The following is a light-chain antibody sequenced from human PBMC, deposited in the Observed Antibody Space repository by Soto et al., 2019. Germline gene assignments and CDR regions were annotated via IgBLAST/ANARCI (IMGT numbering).Light chain of an antibody. CDR3: MQALQTPWT. V-gene: IGKV2-28*01. CDR2: LGS. CDR1: QSLLHSNAYNY. Sequence: DIVMTQSPLSLPVTPREPASISCRSSQSLLHSNAYNYLDWYLQKPGQSPQLLIYLGSNRASGVPDRFSGSGSGTDFTLKISRVEAEDVGVYYCMQALQTPWTLGQGTKVEIK. J-gene: IGKJ1*01.